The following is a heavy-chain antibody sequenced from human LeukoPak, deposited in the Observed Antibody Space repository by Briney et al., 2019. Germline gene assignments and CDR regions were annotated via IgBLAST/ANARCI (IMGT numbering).Heavy chain of an antibody. V-gene: IGHV1-18*01. CDR2: ISAYNGNT. CDR1: GYTFNSFG. J-gene: IGHJ4*02. D-gene: IGHD5-18*01. Sequence: ASVKVSCKASGYTFNSFGISWVRQAPGQRLEWMGWISAYNGNTNYAQKLQGRVTMTTDTSTSTAYMELRSLRSDDTAVYYCASCDTAMDPFDYWGQGTLVTVSS. CDR3: ASCDTAMDPFDY.